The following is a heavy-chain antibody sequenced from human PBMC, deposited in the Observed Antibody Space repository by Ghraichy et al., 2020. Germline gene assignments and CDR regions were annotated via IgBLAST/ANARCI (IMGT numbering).Heavy chain of an antibody. D-gene: IGHD4-11*01. CDR2: IWYDGSNK. CDR1: GFTFSSYG. Sequence: GGSLRLSCAASGFTFSSYGMHWVRQAPGKGLEWVAVIWYDGSNKYYADSVKGRFTISRDNSKNTLYLQMNSLRAEDTAVYYCATDYSNYRTPFDYWGQGTLVTVSS. V-gene: IGHV3-33*01. CDR3: ATDYSNYRTPFDY. J-gene: IGHJ4*02.